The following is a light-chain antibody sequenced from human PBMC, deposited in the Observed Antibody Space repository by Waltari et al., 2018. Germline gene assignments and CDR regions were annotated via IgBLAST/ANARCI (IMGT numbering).Light chain of an antibody. CDR1: SSDVGGYKY. J-gene: IGLJ2*01. V-gene: IGLV2-8*01. CDR2: EVS. CDR3: SSYTGSNVV. Sequence: QSALTQPPSASGSPGQSVTISCTGTSSDVGGYKYVYWYQQHPGKAPKLMIYEVSKRPSGVPHRFSGSKSGNTSSLTVSGLQAEDEADYYCSSYTGSNVVFGGGTKLTVL.